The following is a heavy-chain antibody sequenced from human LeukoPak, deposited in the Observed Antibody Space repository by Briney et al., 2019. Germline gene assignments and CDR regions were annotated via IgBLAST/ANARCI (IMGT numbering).Heavy chain of an antibody. J-gene: IGHJ4*02. Sequence: GASVKVSRKASGGTFSSYAISWVRQAPGQGLEWMGGIIPIFGTANYAQKFQGRVTITTDESTSTAYMELSSLRSEDTAVYYCARVLDSSGYDYFDYWGQGTLVTVSS. V-gene: IGHV1-69*05. CDR2: IIPIFGTA. D-gene: IGHD3-22*01. CDR1: GGTFSSYA. CDR3: ARVLDSSGYDYFDY.